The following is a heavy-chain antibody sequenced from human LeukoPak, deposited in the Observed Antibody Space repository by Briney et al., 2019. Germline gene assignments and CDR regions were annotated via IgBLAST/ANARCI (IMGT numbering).Heavy chain of an antibody. J-gene: IGHJ4*02. CDR3: ARRDGYNSVDY. D-gene: IGHD5-24*01. Sequence: GGSLRLSCAASGFTFSSYAMHWVRQAPGKGLEYVPAISSNGGSTYYANSVKGRFTISRDNSKNTLYLQMGSLRAEDMAVYYCARRDGYNSVDYWGQGTLVTVSS. CDR2: ISSNGGST. V-gene: IGHV3-64*01. CDR1: GFTFSSYA.